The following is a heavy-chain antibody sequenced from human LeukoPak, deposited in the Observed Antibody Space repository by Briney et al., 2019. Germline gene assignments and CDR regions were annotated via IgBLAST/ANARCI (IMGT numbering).Heavy chain of an antibody. CDR1: GFTFSSYA. J-gene: IGHJ4*02. CDR2: ISGSGGST. Sequence: PGRSLRLSCAASGFTFSSYAMSWVRQAPGKGLEWVSAISGSGGSTYYADSVKGRFTISRDNSKNTLYLQMNSLRAEDTAVYYCVDIVVVPAAATSDYWGQGTLVTVSS. V-gene: IGHV3-23*01. CDR3: VDIVVVPAAATSDY. D-gene: IGHD2-2*01.